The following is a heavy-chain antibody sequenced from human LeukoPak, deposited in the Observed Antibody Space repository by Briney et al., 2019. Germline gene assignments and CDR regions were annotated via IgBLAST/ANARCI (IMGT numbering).Heavy chain of an antibody. CDR2: ISGSSSNV. CDR1: GFTFSSYE. J-gene: IGHJ4*02. D-gene: IGHD5-18*01. V-gene: IGHV3-48*03. Sequence: GGSLRLSCAASGFTFSSYEMSWVRQAPGKGLEWISAISGSSSNVYYAASVRGRFTISRDNAENSLYLQLNTMRAEDTAVYYCARGFRDIAMFLDYWGQGTLVTVSS. CDR3: ARGFRDIAMFLDY.